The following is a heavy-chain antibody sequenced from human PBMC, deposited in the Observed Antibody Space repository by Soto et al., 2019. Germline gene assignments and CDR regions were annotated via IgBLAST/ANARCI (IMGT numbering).Heavy chain of an antibody. Sequence: SLRLSCAASGVTFSRYAMHWVRQAPGKGLEWVAVMSFGGTNQYYADSAKGRFTISRDNTKNTLYLQMNSLRAEDTAVYYCVRDRGWSQYDYWGQGTPVTVSS. V-gene: IGHV3-30-3*01. J-gene: IGHJ4*02. D-gene: IGHD2-15*01. CDR1: GVTFSRYA. CDR2: MSFGGTNQ. CDR3: VRDRGWSQYDY.